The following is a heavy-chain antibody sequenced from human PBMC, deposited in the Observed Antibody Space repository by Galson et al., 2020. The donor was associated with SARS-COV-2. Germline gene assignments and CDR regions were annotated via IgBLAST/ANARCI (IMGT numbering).Heavy chain of an antibody. V-gene: IGHV3-48*01. D-gene: IGHD2-8*01. CDR2: ISSSSSTI. Sequence: GESLRLSCAASGFTFSSYSMNWVRQAPGKGLEWDSYISSSSSTIFYADPVKGRFTISRDNAKNSLYLQMNSLRAEDTAVYYCGRSYCTNGVCYYHFDYWGQGSLVTVSS. J-gene: IGHJ4*02. CDR1: GFTFSSYS. CDR3: GRSYCTNGVCYYHFDY.